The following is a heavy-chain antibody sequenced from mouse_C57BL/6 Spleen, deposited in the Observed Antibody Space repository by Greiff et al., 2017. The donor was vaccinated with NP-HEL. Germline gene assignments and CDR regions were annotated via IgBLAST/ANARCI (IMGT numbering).Heavy chain of an antibody. CDR3: ARYYYYGSSLFDY. CDR1: GYAFSSSW. J-gene: IGHJ2*01. CDR2: IYPGDGDT. D-gene: IGHD1-1*01. V-gene: IGHV1-82*01. Sequence: QVQLQQSGPELVKPGASVKISCKASGYAFSSSWMNWVKQRPGKGLEWIGRIYPGDGDTNYNGKFKGKATLTADKSSSTAYMQLSSLTSEDSAVYFCARYYYYGSSLFDYWGQGTTLTVSS.